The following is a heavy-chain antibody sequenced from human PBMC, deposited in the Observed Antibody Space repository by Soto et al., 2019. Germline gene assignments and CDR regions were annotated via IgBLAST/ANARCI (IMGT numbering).Heavy chain of an antibody. D-gene: IGHD6-13*01. CDR1: GFTFSSYG. V-gene: IGHV3-30*18. CDR3: AKDPQRAAAAFYFDY. CDR2: ISYDGSNK. J-gene: IGHJ4*02. Sequence: QVQLVESGGGVVQHGRSLRLSCAASGFTFSSYGMHWVRQAPGKGLEWVAVISYDGSNKYYADSVKGRFTISRDNSKNTLYLQMNSLRAEDTAVYYCAKDPQRAAAAFYFDYWGQGTLVTVSS.